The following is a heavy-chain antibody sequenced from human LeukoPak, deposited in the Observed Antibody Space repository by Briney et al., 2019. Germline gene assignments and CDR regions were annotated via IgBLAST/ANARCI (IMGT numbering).Heavy chain of an antibody. Sequence: SETLSLTCTVSGVSIRSYYWSWIRQPPGKGLEWIGYIYYSGSGSTNYNSSLKSRVTISVDTSKNQFSLKLSSVTAADTAVYYCARRGGHGGSFDYWGQGTLVTVSS. CDR3: ARRGGHGGSFDY. J-gene: IGHJ4*02. CDR2: IYYSGSGST. V-gene: IGHV4-59*08. CDR1: GVSIRSYY. D-gene: IGHD4-23*01.